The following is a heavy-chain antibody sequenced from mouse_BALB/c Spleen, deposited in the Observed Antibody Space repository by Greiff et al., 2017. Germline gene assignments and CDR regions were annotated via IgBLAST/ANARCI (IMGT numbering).Heavy chain of an antibody. D-gene: IGHD2-2*01. V-gene: IGHV3-2*02. CDR3: AREGYDDYAMDY. J-gene: IGHJ4*01. CDR2: ISYSGST. CDR1: GYSITSDYA. Sequence: EVQLVESGPGLVKPSQSLSLTCTVTGYSITSDYAWNWIRQFPGNKLEWMGYISYSGSTSYNPSLKSRISITRDTSKNQFFLQLNSVTTEDTATYYCAREGYDDYAMDYWGQGTSVTVSS.